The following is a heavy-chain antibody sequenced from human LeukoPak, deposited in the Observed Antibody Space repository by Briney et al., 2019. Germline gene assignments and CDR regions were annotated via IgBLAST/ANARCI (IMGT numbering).Heavy chain of an antibody. D-gene: IGHD1-1*01. Sequence: PSETLSLTCAVYGGSFSGYYWSWIRQPPGKGLEWIGEINHSGSTNYNPSLKSRVTISVDTSKNLFSLKLSSVTAADTAVYYCARLGGTQKGYAFDIWGQGTMVTVSS. J-gene: IGHJ3*02. V-gene: IGHV4-34*01. CDR1: GGSFSGYY. CDR3: ARLGGTQKGYAFDI. CDR2: INHSGST.